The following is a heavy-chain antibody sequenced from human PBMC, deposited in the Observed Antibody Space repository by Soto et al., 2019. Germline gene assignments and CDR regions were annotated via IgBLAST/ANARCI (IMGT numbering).Heavy chain of an antibody. V-gene: IGHV5-51*01. CDR2: IYPGDSDT. CDR1: GYSFTSYW. J-gene: IGHJ3*02. CDR3: ARSRRCGELGCDAFDI. D-gene: IGHD3-10*01. Sequence: PGESLKISCKGSGYSFTSYWIGWVRQMPGKGLEWMGIIYPGDSDTRYSPSFQGQVTISADKSISTAYLQWSSLKASDTAMYYCARSRRCGELGCDAFDIWGQGTMVTVSS.